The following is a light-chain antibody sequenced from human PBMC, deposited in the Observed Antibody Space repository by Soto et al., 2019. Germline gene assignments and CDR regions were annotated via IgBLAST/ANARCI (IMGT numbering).Light chain of an antibody. CDR2: GDT. J-gene: IGLJ3*02. CDR1: SSNIGAGYD. V-gene: IGLV1-40*01. CDR3: QSFDSSLSGWL. Sequence: QSVLTQPPSVSGAAGRRVTISCTGGSSNIGAGYDVHWYQQLPGTAPKLLISGDTNRPSGVPDRFSGSKSGTSASLAITGLRAEDEADYYCQSFDSSLSGWLFGGGTKLTVL.